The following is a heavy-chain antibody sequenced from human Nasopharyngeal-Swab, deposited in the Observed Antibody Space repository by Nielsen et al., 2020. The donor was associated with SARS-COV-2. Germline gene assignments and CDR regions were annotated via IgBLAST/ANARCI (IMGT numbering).Heavy chain of an antibody. D-gene: IGHD3-22*01. CDR2: ISHSGST. CDR3: ARGTSNYYDSSGTIDY. Sequence: WIRQPPGKGLEWIGEISHSGSTNYNPSLKSRVTISVDTSKNQFSLKLSSVTAADTAVYYCARGTSNYYDSSGTIDYWGQGTLVTVSS. J-gene: IGHJ4*02. V-gene: IGHV4-34*01.